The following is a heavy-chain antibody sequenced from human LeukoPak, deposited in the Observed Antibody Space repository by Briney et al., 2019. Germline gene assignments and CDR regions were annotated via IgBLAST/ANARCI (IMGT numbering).Heavy chain of an antibody. CDR3: AKVAAHSSGWYDY. CDR2: IWYDGSNK. V-gene: IGHV3-33*06. J-gene: IGHJ4*02. CDR1: GFTFSSYG. D-gene: IGHD6-19*01. Sequence: GGSLRLSCAASGFTFSSYGMHWVRQAPGKGLEWVAVIWYDGSNKYYADSVKGRFTISRDNSKNTLYLQMNSLIAEDTAVYYCAKVAAHSSGWYDYWGQGTLVTVSS.